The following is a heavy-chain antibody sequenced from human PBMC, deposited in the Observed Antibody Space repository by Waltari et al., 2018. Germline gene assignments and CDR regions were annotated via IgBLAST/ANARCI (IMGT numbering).Heavy chain of an antibody. D-gene: IGHD1-1*01. J-gene: IGHJ4*02. CDR3: AKEERIGRPYDY. V-gene: IGHV3-23*01. CDR2: IIDSGSHT. Sequence: EVQLLQSGGGFVQPGGSLRLSCAASGFTFSNYAMSWVRQAPGKGLEWVSAIIDSGSHTYYVDSVKGRFTISRDNSKNTLYLQMSSLRAEDTAVYYCAKEERIGRPYDYWGQGTLISVSS. CDR1: GFTFSNYA.